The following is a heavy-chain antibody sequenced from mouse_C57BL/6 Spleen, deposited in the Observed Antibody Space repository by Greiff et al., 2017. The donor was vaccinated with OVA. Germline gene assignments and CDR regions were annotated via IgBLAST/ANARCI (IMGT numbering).Heavy chain of an antibody. Sequence: EVKLVESGGGLVKPGGSLKLSCAASGFTFSSYAMSWVRQTPEKRLEWVATISAGGSYTYYPDNVKGRFTISRDNAKNNLYLQMSHLKSEDTAMYYCARESDSSVYFSWFAYWGQGTLVTVSA. CDR3: ARESDSSVYFSWFAY. D-gene: IGHD3-2*02. J-gene: IGHJ3*01. V-gene: IGHV5-4*01. CDR2: ISAGGSYT. CDR1: GFTFSSYA.